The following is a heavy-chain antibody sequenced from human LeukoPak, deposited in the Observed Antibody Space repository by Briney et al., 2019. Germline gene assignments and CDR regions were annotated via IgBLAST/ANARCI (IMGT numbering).Heavy chain of an antibody. D-gene: IGHD3-16*01. CDR3: ARDWGRPTDY. CDR2: ISSSSSYI. CDR1: GFTFSRYS. Sequence: GGSLRLSCAASGFTFSRYSMNWVRQAPGKGLEWVSSISSSSSYIYYADSVKGRFTIYRDNAKNSLYLQMNSLRAEDTAVYYCARDWGRPTDYWGQGTLVTVSS. V-gene: IGHV3-21*01. J-gene: IGHJ4*02.